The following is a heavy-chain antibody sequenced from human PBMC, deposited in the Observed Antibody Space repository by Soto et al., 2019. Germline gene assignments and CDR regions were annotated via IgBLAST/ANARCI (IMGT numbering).Heavy chain of an antibody. Sequence: QVQLVQSGAEVKKPGSSVKVSCKASGGTFSSYAISWVRQSPGQGLEWMGGIIPIFCTANYAQKFQGSVTITADESTSTAYMELSSLRSEDTAVYYCASLYCSSTSCSPYYYYGMDVWGQGTTVTVSS. V-gene: IGHV1-69*01. CDR2: IIPIFCTA. CDR3: ASLYCSSTSCSPYYYYGMDV. J-gene: IGHJ6*02. D-gene: IGHD2-2*01. CDR1: GGTFSSYA.